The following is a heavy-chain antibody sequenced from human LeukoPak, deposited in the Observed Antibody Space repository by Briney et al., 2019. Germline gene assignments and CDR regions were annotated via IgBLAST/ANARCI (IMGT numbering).Heavy chain of an antibody. CDR1: GFSLSGYW. Sequence: GGSLRLSCAAHGFSLSGYWMSWVRQAPGKGLEWVARLHADGNEKYFVHSVKGRFTVSRDNAKNSLYLQMNSLRVEDTAAYYCARGGYSFDYLGQGTLVTVSS. J-gene: IGHJ4*02. CDR2: LHADGNEK. D-gene: IGHD5-12*01. CDR3: ARGGYSFDY. V-gene: IGHV3-7*01.